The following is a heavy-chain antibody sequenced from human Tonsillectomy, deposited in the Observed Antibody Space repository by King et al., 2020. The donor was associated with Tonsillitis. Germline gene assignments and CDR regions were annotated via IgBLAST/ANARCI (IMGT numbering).Heavy chain of an antibody. CDR1: GFTFSSYS. CDR2: ISSSSSYI. Sequence: VQLVESGGGLAKPGGSLRLSCAASGFTFSSYSMNWVRQAPGKGLEWVSSISSSSSYIYYADSVKGRFTISRDNAKNSLYLQMNSLRAEDTAVYYCARDSGYYCSGGSCYSFFDYWGQGTLVTVSS. V-gene: IGHV3-21*01. D-gene: IGHD2-15*01. J-gene: IGHJ4*02. CDR3: ARDSGYYCSGGSCYSFFDY.